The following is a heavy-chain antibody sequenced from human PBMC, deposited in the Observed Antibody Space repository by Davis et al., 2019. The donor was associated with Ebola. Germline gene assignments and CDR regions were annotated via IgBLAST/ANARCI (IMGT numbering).Heavy chain of an antibody. CDR3: ARGGIVVVPAAFDY. V-gene: IGHV3-30-3*01. CDR1: GFTFSSYA. D-gene: IGHD2-2*01. Sequence: GESLKISCAASGFTFSSYAMHWVRQAPGKGLEWVAVISYDGSNKYYADSVKGRFTISRDNSKNTLYLQMNSLRAEDTAVYYCARGGIVVVPAAFDYWGQGTLVTVSS. CDR2: ISYDGSNK. J-gene: IGHJ4*02.